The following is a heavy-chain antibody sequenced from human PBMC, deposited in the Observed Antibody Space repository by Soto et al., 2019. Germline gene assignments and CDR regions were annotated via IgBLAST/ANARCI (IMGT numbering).Heavy chain of an antibody. Sequence: GGSLRLSCAASGFTVSSNYMSWVRQAPGKGLEWVSVLYSGGDTYYADSVKGRFTISRDNSKNTLYLQMNSLRAEDTAMYYCESYGDSGSRNYWGQGTLVTVSS. J-gene: IGHJ4*02. D-gene: IGHD4-17*01. CDR3: ESYGDSGSRNY. V-gene: IGHV3-66*01. CDR2: LYSGGDT. CDR1: GFTVSSNY.